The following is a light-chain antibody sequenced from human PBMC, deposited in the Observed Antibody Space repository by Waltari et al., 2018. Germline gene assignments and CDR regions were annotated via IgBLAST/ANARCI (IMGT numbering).Light chain of an antibody. CDR3: MQGTHFPPT. J-gene: IGKJ1*01. Sequence: DVVMTQSPLSLPITPGQPASMTCRSSQSLLHSNGNTYLSWFLQKPGQPPRRLIYKVSNRDSGAPDRFSGSGAGTDFTLKISRVEAEDVGVYYCMQGTHFPPTFGQGTKVEIK. CDR2: KVS. CDR1: QSLLHSNGNTY. V-gene: IGKV2-30*02.